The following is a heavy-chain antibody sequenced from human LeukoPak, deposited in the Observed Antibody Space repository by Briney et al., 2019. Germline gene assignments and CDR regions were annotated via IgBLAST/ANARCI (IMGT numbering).Heavy chain of an antibody. Sequence: VASVKVSCKASGYTFTGYYMHWVRQAPGQGLEWMAWINPNSGGTNYAQKFQGRVTMTRDTSISTAYMELSRLRSDDTAVYYCARRLDSSGYFYLLDYWGQGTLVTVSS. V-gene: IGHV1-2*02. CDR2: INPNSGGT. D-gene: IGHD3-22*01. J-gene: IGHJ4*02. CDR3: ARRLDSSGYFYLLDY. CDR1: GYTFTGYY.